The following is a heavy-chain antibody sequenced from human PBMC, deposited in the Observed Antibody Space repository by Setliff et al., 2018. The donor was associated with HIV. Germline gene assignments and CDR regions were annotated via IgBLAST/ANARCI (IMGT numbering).Heavy chain of an antibody. J-gene: IGHJ6*03. Sequence: GGSLRLSCAASGFTFSGYWMHWVRQTPGKGLEWVSYISSSGSTVYYADSVRGRFTISRDDAKNSLFLQLNSLRAEDTATYYCARDRRRYDIVTLHYMDVWGKGTTVTVSS. CDR3: ARDRRRYDIVTLHYMDV. D-gene: IGHD3-9*01. V-gene: IGHV3-48*04. CDR2: ISSSGSTV. CDR1: GFTFSGYW.